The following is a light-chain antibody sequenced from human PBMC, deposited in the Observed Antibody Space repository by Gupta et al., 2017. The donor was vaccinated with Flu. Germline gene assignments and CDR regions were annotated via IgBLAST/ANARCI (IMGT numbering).Light chain of an antibody. CDR3: QQDSKTPWT. Sequence: GTLSLSPGERAALSCRASQNIGGSYLAWYQQKGGQAPRLLIYDASSRATGIPDRFSGSGSDTDFTLTISRLEPEDFADYYCQQDSKTPWTFGQGTKVDIK. CDR2: DAS. CDR1: QNIGGSY. J-gene: IGKJ1*01. V-gene: IGKV3-20*01.